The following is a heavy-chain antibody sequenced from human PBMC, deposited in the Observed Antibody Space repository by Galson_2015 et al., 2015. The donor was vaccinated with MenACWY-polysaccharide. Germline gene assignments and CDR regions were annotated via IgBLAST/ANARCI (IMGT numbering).Heavy chain of an antibody. CDR1: GYTFTSYA. V-gene: IGHV7-4-1*02. CDR3: ARDPKQKPTTVPTGRFDY. D-gene: IGHD4-17*01. J-gene: IGHJ4*02. Sequence: SVKVSCKASGYTFTSYAMNWVRQAPGQGLEWMGWINTNTGNPTYAQGITGRFVFSLDASVSTAYLQISSLKAEDTAVYYCARDPKQKPTTVPTGRFDYWGQGTLVTVSS. CDR2: INTNTGNP.